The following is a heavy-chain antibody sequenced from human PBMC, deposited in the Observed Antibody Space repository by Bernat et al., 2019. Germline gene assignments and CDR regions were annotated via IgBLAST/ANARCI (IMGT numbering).Heavy chain of an antibody. J-gene: IGHJ4*02. CDR2: INHSGST. CDR3: ARARVYDYIWGSYRYPYFDY. Sequence: QVQLQQWGAGLLKPSETLSLTCAVYGGSFSGYYWSWIRQPPGKGLEWIGEINHSGSTNYNPSLKSRVTISVDTSKNQFSLKLSSVTAADTAVYYCARARVYDYIWGSYRYPYFDYWGQGTLVTVSS. D-gene: IGHD3-16*02. CDR1: GGSFSGYY. V-gene: IGHV4-34*01.